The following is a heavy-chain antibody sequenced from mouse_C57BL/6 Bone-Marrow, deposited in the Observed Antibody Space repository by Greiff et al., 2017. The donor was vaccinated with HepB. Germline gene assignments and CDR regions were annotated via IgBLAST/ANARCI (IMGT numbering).Heavy chain of an antibody. D-gene: IGHD1-1*01. V-gene: IGHV2-5*01. CDR3: AKMGIYYYGSSNYAMDY. CDR2: IWRGGST. J-gene: IGHJ4*01. CDR1: GFSLTSYG. Sequence: QVQLQQSGPGLVQPSQSLSITCTVSGFSLTSYGVHWVRQSPGKGLEWLGVIWRGGSTDYNAAFMSRLSITKDNSKSQVFFKMNSLQADDTAIYYCAKMGIYYYGSSNYAMDYWGQGTSVTVSS.